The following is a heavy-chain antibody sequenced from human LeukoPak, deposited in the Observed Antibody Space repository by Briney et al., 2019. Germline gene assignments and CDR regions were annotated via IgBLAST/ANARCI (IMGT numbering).Heavy chain of an antibody. CDR1: GYSISNGYY. CDR2: IYHSGST. CDR3: ARPPDVYDTWYFDL. J-gene: IGHJ2*01. V-gene: IGHV4-38-2*01. D-gene: IGHD3-22*01. Sequence: PSETLSLTCVVSGYSISNGYYWGWIRPPPGKGLEWIASIYHSGSTYYNPSLRSRVTISVDTSKNQFSLKLSSVTAADTAVYFCARPPDVYDTWYFDLWGRGTLVTVSS.